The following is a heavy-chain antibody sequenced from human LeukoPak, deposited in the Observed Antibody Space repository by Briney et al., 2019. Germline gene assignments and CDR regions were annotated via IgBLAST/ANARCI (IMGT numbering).Heavy chain of an antibody. CDR1: GFTFSSYS. D-gene: IGHD3-22*01. Sequence: GGSLRLSCAASGFTFSSYSMNWVRQAPGKELEWVSSISSSSSYIYYADSVKGRFTISRDNAKNSLYLQMNSLRAEDTAVYYCAKYYDSSGYYEGFDYWGQGTLVTVSS. J-gene: IGHJ4*02. CDR3: AKYYDSSGYYEGFDY. V-gene: IGHV3-21*01. CDR2: ISSSSSYI.